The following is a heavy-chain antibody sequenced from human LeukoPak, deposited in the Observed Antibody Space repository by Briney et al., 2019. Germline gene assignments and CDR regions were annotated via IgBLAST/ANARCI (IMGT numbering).Heavy chain of an antibody. CDR1: GGSIYSGSYY. CDR2: IYTDGST. V-gene: IGHV4-61*02. CDR3: ATYRSALAFDY. J-gene: IGHJ4*02. D-gene: IGHD6-19*01. Sequence: SETLSLTCTVSGGSIYSGSYYWSWLRQPAGEGLEWIGRIYTDGSTNYNPSLKSRVTISVDTSKNQFSLRLTSVTAADTAIYYCATYRSALAFDYWGQGSLVTVSS.